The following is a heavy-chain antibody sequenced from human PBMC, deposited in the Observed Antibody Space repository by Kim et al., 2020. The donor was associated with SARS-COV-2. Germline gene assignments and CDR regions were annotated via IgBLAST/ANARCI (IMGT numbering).Heavy chain of an antibody. CDR3: ARDIFKPNFYYYGMDV. CDR1: AFTVSSNY. V-gene: IGHV3-53*01. D-gene: IGHD3-3*02. Sequence: GGSLRLSCAASAFTVSSNYMSWVRQAPGKGLEWVSIIYSDGTINYADSVKGRFTVSRDNSKNTLYLQMNGLRAEDTAVYYCARDIFKPNFYYYGMDVWGQGTTVTVSS. J-gene: IGHJ6*02. CDR2: IYSDGTI.